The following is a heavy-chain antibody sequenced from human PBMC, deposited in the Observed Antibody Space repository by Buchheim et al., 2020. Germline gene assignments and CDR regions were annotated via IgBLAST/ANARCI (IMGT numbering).Heavy chain of an antibody. V-gene: IGHV1-3*01. J-gene: IGHJ6*02. CDR2: INVGSGNT. CDR3: ARGYVPEAGRYYYYGMDV. CDR1: GYTFTSYA. Sequence: QVQLVQSGAEVKKPGASVKGSCKPSGYTFTSYALQWVRQAPGHRLEWMGWINVGSGNTKYSQKFQSRVTITRDISASTAYMEVSSLRSEDTAVYYCARGYVPEAGRYYYYGMDVWGQGTT. D-gene: IGHD6-19*01.